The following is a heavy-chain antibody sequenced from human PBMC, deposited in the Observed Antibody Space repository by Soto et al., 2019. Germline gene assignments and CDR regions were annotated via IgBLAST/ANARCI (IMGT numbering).Heavy chain of an antibody. CDR2: ISPIFGTA. CDR3: ARRSYGDYKYYYYGMDV. J-gene: IGHJ6*02. CDR1: GGTFSSYA. V-gene: IGHV1-69*12. D-gene: IGHD4-17*01. Sequence: QVQLVQSGAEVKKPGSSVKVSCKASGGTFSSYAISWVRQAPGQGLEWMGGISPIFGTANYAQKFQGRVTITAEESTSTAYMELSSLRSEDTGVYYCARRSYGDYKYYYYGMDVWGQGTTVTVSS.